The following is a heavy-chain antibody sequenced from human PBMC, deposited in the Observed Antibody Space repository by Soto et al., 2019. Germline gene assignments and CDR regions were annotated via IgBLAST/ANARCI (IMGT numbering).Heavy chain of an antibody. Sequence: QVQLVESGGGVVQPGRSLRLSCAASGFTFSSYGMHWVRQAPGKGLEWVAVIWYDGSNKYYADSVKGRFTISRDNSKNTLYLQMNSLRAEDTAVYYCARDRGPIQLWPLGGYWGQGTLVTVSS. CDR2: IWYDGSNK. CDR1: GFTFSSYG. V-gene: IGHV3-33*01. J-gene: IGHJ4*02. D-gene: IGHD5-18*01. CDR3: ARDRGPIQLWPLGGY.